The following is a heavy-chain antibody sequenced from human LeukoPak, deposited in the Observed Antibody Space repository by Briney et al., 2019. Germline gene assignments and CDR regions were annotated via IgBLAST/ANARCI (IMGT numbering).Heavy chain of an antibody. CDR2: ITTYNGDT. Sequence: ASVKVSCKTSGYTFTNYGINWVRQAPGQGLEWIGWITTYNGDTNYAQKLQGRVTMTTDTSTSTAYMELRSLRSDDTAVYYCARGSSYGFSMGYWGQGTLVTVSS. CDR1: GYTFTNYG. V-gene: IGHV1-18*01. D-gene: IGHD5-18*01. J-gene: IGHJ4*02. CDR3: ARGSSYGFSMGY.